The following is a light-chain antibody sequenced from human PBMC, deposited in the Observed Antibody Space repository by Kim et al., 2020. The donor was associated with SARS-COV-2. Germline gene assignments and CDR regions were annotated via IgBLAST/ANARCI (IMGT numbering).Light chain of an antibody. CDR2: GAS. Sequence: EIVLTQSPATLSVSPGERATLSCRASQSVSSNLAWYQQKPGQAPRLLIYGASTRATGIPARFSGSGSGTEFTLTISSLQSEDFAVYYCHQHNNCPPDTFGEGTRLEIK. J-gene: IGKJ5*01. V-gene: IGKV3-15*01. CDR3: HQHNNCPPDT. CDR1: QSVSSN.